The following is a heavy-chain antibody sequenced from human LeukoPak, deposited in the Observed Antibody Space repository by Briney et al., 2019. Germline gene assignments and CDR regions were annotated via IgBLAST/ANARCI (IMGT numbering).Heavy chain of an antibody. V-gene: IGHV4-4*07. CDR2: IHTSGST. CDR1: GGSISTYY. D-gene: IGHD3-9*01. Sequence: SETLSLTCSVSGGSISTYYGSWIRQSAGKGLEWIGRIHTSGSTNYNPSLKSRVTMSVDTSKNQFSLKVTSVSAADTAVYYCARERGRLVDYWGQGTLVTVSA. J-gene: IGHJ4*02. CDR3: ARERGRLVDY.